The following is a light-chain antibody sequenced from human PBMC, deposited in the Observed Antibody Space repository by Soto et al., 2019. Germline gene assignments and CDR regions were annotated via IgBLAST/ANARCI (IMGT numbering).Light chain of an antibody. V-gene: IGKV1-12*01. CDR2: AAS. J-gene: IGKJ1*01. CDR3: QQANSFPPT. CDR1: RGISSW. Sequence: DIQMTQSPSSVFASVGDGVTITCRGSRGISSWLAWYQQKPGKAPKLLIYAASSLQSGVPSRFSGSGSRTDFTLTISSLQPEDFATYYCQQANSFPPTFGQGTKVEIK.